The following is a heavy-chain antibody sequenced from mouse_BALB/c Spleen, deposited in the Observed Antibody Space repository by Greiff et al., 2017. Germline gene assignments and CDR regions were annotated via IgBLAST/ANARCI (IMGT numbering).Heavy chain of an antibody. CDR2: IYPGSGST. V-gene: IGHV1S22*01. D-gene: IGHD2-3*01. J-gene: IGHJ2*01. CDR1: GYTFTSYW. CDR3: TIVYDGYYVAY. Sequence: LQQPGSELVRPGASVKLSCTASGYTFTSYWMHWVKQRPGQGLEWIGNIYPGSGSTNYDEKFKSKATLTVDTSSSTAYMQLSSLTSEDSAVYYCTIVYDGYYVAYWGQGTTLTVSS.